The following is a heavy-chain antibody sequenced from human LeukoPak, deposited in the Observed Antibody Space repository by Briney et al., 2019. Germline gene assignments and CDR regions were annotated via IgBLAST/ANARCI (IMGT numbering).Heavy chain of an antibody. CDR3: AGSAVAGTFGY. CDR2: INHSGST. CDR1: GGSFSGYY. V-gene: IGHV4-34*01. D-gene: IGHD6-19*01. Sequence: SETLSLTCAVYGGSFSGYYWSWIRQPPGKGLEWIGEINHSGSTNYNPSLKSRVTISVDTSKNQFSLELSSVTAADTAVYYCAGSAVAGTFGYWGQGTLVTVSS. J-gene: IGHJ4*02.